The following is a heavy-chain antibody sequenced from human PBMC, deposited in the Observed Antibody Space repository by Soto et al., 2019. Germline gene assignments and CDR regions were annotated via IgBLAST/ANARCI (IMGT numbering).Heavy chain of an antibody. CDR2: IYYSGST. CDR1: GGSISSGGYY. J-gene: IGHJ4*02. V-gene: IGHV4-31*03. Sequence: QVQLQESAPGLVKPSQTLSLTCTVSGGSISSGGYYWSWIRQHPGKGLEWIGYIYYSGSTYDNPSLKSRVTISLDTSKNQFSLKFSSVTAADTAVYYCARMRGYSGDGRLDYWGQGTLVTVSP. D-gene: IGHD5-12*01. CDR3: ARMRGYSGDGRLDY.